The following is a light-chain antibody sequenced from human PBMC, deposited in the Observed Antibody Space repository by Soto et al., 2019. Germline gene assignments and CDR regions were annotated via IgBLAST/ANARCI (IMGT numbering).Light chain of an antibody. V-gene: IGLV2-14*01. J-gene: IGLJ1*01. CDR3: SSYTSSSTRV. CDR2: EVS. CDR1: SSNIGAYNY. Sequence: QSALTQPASVSGSPGQSITISCTGTSSNIGAYNYVSWYQQHPGKAPKLMIYEVSNRPSGVSNRFSGFKSGNTASLTISGLQAEDEADYYCSSYTSSSTRVFGTGTSSPS.